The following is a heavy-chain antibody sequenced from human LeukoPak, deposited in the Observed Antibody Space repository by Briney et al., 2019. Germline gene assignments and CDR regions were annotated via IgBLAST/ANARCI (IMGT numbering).Heavy chain of an antibody. CDR1: GYTFTSYY. Sequence: SVKVSCKASGYTFTSYYMHWVRQAPGQGLEWMGRIIPILGIANYAQKFQGRVTITADKSTSTAYMELSSLTSEGTAVYYCAREGGDGSGNHWGQGTLVTVSS. D-gene: IGHD3-10*01. V-gene: IGHV1-69*04. CDR2: IIPILGIA. CDR3: AREGGDGSGNH. J-gene: IGHJ5*02.